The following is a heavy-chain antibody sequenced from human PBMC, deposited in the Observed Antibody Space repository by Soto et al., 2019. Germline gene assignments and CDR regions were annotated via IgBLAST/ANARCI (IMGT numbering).Heavy chain of an antibody. V-gene: IGHV4-39*01. Sequence: PSETLSLTCTVSGDSISSSNSHWVWTRHPPGKGLEYIGSVYYGGAIFYSGNIYYNPSLKSRVTISVDTSKNQFTLRLSSVTAADTGVYYCVRYDRINMKPYSPEGFHIWGQGTMVTVSS. CDR3: VRYDRINMKPYSPEGFHI. CDR2: VYYGGAIFYSGNI. J-gene: IGHJ3*02. D-gene: IGHD3-3*02. CDR1: GDSISSSNSH.